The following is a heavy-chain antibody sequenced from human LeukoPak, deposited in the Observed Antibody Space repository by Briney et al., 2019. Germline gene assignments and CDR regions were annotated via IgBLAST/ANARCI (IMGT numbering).Heavy chain of an antibody. CDR2: IYYSGST. J-gene: IGHJ4*02. V-gene: IGHV4-59*01. D-gene: IGHD3-10*01. CDR1: GGSISSYY. Sequence: SETLSLACTVSGGSISSYYWSWIRQPPGKGLEWIGYIYYSGSTNYNPSLKSRVTISVDTSKNQFSLKLSSVTAADTAVYYCARAEYYFDYWGQGTLVTVSS. CDR3: ARAEYYFDY.